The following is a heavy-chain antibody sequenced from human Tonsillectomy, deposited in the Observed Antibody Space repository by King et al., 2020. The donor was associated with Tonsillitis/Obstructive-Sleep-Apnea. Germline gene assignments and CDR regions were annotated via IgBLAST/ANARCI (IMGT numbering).Heavy chain of an antibody. CDR1: GGSISSGGYS. D-gene: IGHD3-10*02. CDR2: IYHSGST. CDR3: ARAVRGISMDV. Sequence: QLQESGSGLVKPSQTLSLTCAVSGGSISSGGYSWSWIRQPPGKGLEWIGYIYHSGSTYYNPSLKSRVTISVDRSKNQFSLKLSSVTAADTAVYYCARAVRGISMDVWGRGTTVTVSS. J-gene: IGHJ6*02. V-gene: IGHV4-30-2*01.